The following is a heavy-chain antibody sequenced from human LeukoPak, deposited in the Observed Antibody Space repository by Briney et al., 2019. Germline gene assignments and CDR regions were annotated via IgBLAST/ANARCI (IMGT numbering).Heavy chain of an antibody. V-gene: IGHV3-15*01. CDR2: IRSKTDGGTT. Sequence: GGSLRLSCAASGFILSNGWVSWVRQAPGKGLEWVGRIRSKTDGGTTDYAGTMKGRFTISRDESKNTLYLQINSLKTEDTAVYYCTIDYTGYWGQGTLVTVSS. CDR3: TIDYTGY. CDR1: GFILSNGW. D-gene: IGHD2-2*02. J-gene: IGHJ4*02.